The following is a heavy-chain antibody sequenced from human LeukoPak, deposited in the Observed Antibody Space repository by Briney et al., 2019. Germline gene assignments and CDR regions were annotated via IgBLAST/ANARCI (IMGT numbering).Heavy chain of an antibody. J-gene: IGHJ6*03. D-gene: IGHD3-22*01. CDR1: GGSFSGYY. CDR2: MNPSGST. Sequence: SGTLSLTCAVYGGSFSGYYWTWIRQTPEKALEWIGEMNPSGSTNYNPSLKSRVTISVDTSKNQFSLELSSVTAADTAVYYCARGRQDVTMIVVVMTAVSYYLDVWGKGTTVTVS. CDR3: ARGRQDVTMIVVVMTAVSYYLDV. V-gene: IGHV4-34*01.